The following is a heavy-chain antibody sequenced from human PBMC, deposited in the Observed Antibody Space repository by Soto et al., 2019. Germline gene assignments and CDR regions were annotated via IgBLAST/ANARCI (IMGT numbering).Heavy chain of an antibody. D-gene: IGHD6-6*01. Sequence: GGSLRLSCAASGFTFSSYAMHWVRQAPGKGLEWVAVISYDGSNKYYADSVKGRFTISRDNSKNTLYLQMNSLRAEDTAVYYCARDFRAARLGYYFDYWGQGTLVTVSS. J-gene: IGHJ4*02. CDR1: GFTFSSYA. V-gene: IGHV3-30-3*01. CDR2: ISYDGSNK. CDR3: ARDFRAARLGYYFDY.